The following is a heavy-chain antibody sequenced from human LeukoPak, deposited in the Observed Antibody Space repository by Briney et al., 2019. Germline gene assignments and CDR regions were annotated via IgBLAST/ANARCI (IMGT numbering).Heavy chain of an antibody. Sequence: ASVKVSCKASAYTFTAFYMHWVRQAPGQGLEWMGWINPKRGDTNSAQKFQGRVTMTRDTSISAASLALSGLTYDDTAVYFCASPSLQYCSSISCSGAYYLDLWGQGTLVTISS. CDR2: INPKRGDT. CDR1: AYTFTAFY. V-gene: IGHV1-2*02. CDR3: ASPSLQYCSSISCSGAYYLDL. J-gene: IGHJ4*02. D-gene: IGHD2-2*01.